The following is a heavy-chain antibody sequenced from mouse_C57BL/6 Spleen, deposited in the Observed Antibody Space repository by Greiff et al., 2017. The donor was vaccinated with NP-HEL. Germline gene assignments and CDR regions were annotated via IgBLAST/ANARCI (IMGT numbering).Heavy chain of an antibody. CDR3: AIGGYGSSYGFAY. CDR1: GYTFTSYW. D-gene: IGHD1-1*01. J-gene: IGHJ3*01. CDR2: IHPSDSDT. Sequence: VQLQQPGAELVKPGASVKVSCKASGYTFTSYWMHWVKQRPGQGLEWIGRIHPSDSDTNYNQKFKGKATLPVDKSSSTAYMPLSSLTSEDSAVYYCAIGGYGSSYGFAYWGQGTLVTVSA. V-gene: IGHV1-74*01.